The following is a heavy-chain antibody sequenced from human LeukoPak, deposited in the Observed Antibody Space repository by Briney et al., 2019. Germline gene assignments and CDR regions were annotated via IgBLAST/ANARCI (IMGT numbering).Heavy chain of an antibody. D-gene: IGHD3-10*01. V-gene: IGHV4-39*01. CDR1: GGSISSSSYY. CDR2: IYYSGST. J-gene: IGHJ4*02. CDR3: ASPPTSPLIWFGELLDDY. Sequence: SETLSLTCTVSGGSISSSSYYWGWIRQPPGKGLEWIGSIYYSGSTYYNPSLKGRVTISVDTSKNQFSLKLSSVTAADTAVFYCASPPTSPLIWFGELLDDYWGQGTLVTVSS.